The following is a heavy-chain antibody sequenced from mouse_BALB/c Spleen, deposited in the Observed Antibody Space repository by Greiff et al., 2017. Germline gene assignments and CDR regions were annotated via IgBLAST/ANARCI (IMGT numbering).Heavy chain of an antibody. CDR1: GFSLTSYG. Sequence: VQLVESGPGLVAPSQSLSITCTVSGFSLTSYGVHWVRQPPGKGLEWLGVIWAGGSTNYNSALMSRLSISKDNSKSQVCLKMNSLQTDDTAMYYCATYGNYALWGQGTSVTVSS. J-gene: IGHJ4*01. V-gene: IGHV2-9*02. D-gene: IGHD2-1*01. CDR2: IWAGGST. CDR3: ATYGNYAL.